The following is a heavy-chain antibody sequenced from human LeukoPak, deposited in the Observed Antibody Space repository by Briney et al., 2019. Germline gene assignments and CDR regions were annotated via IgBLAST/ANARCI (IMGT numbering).Heavy chain of an antibody. V-gene: IGHV3-21*01. CDR1: GFTFSSYA. J-gene: IGHJ5*02. CDR2: ISSSSSYI. Sequence: PGRSLRLSCAASGFTFSSYAMHWVRQAPGKGLEWVSSISSSSSYIYYADSVKGRFTIYRDNAKNSLYLQMNSLRAEDTAVYYCARDSGSYYRWFDPWGQGTLVTVSS. D-gene: IGHD1-26*01. CDR3: ARDSGSYYRWFDP.